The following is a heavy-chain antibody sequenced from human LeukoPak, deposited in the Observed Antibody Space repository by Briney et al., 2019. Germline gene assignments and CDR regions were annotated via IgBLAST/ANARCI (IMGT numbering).Heavy chain of an antibody. CDR1: GFTFGSYA. J-gene: IGHJ3*02. CDR2: ISYDGSNK. CDR3: AKDRGYHYDSSGYYRMDAFDI. D-gene: IGHD3-22*01. V-gene: IGHV3-30-3*01. Sequence: PGRSLRLSCAASGFTFGSYAMHWVREAPGKGVEWVAVISYDGSNKYYADSVKGRFTISRDNSKNTLYLQMNSLRAEDTAVYYCAKDRGYHYDSSGYYRMDAFDIWGQGTMVTVSS.